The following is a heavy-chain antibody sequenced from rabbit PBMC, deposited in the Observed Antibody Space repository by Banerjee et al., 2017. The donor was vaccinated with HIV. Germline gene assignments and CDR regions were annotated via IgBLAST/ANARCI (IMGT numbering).Heavy chain of an antibody. D-gene: IGHD4-1*01. CDR1: GFTLSSYW. V-gene: IGHV1S45*01. CDR2: IYTGSGNT. J-gene: IGHJ4*01. CDR3: ARDLAGVIGWNFNL. Sequence: EESGGGLVKPEGSLTLTCTASGFTLSSYWICWVRQAPGKGLEWIGCIYTGSGNTYYASWAKGRFTISRTSSTTVALQMTSLTAADTATYFCARDLAGVIGWNFNLWGPGTLVTVS.